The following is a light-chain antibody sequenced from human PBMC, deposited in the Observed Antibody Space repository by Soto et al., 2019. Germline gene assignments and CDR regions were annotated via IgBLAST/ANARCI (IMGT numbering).Light chain of an antibody. CDR3: QKCNSAPLT. Sequence: DIQMTQSPSSLSASVGDRVTITCRASQSISNYLAWYQQKPGKVPKLLIYAASTLQSGVPSRFSGSGSGTDFTLTISSLQPEDVATYYCQKCNSAPLTFGGGTKVEIK. J-gene: IGKJ4*01. V-gene: IGKV1-27*01. CDR1: QSISNY. CDR2: AAS.